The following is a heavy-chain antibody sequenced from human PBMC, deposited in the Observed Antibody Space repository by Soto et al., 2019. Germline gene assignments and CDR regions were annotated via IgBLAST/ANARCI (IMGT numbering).Heavy chain of an antibody. Sequence: ASVKVSCKASGYTFTSYYMHWVRQAPGQGLEWMGIINPNSGGTNYAQKFQGRVTMTRDTSISTAYMELSRLRSDDTAVYYCARGGYYYDSSGYSDYWGQGTLVTVSS. V-gene: IGHV1-2*02. CDR3: ARGGYYYDSSGYSDY. D-gene: IGHD3-22*01. J-gene: IGHJ4*02. CDR1: GYTFTSYY. CDR2: INPNSGGT.